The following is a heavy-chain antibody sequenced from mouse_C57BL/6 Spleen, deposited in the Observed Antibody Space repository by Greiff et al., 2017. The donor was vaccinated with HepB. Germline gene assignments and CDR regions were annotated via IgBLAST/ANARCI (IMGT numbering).Heavy chain of an antibody. CDR2: IYPGDGDT. CDR1: GYAFSSSW. D-gene: IGHD1-1*01. Sequence: VQLKESGPELVKPGASVKISCKASGYAFSSSWMNWVKQRPGKGLEWIGRIYPGDGDTNYNGKFKGKATLTADKSSSTAYMQLSSLTSEDSAVYFCARCGITTVVPYYAMDYWGQGTSVTVSS. J-gene: IGHJ4*01. V-gene: IGHV1-82*01. CDR3: ARCGITTVVPYYAMDY.